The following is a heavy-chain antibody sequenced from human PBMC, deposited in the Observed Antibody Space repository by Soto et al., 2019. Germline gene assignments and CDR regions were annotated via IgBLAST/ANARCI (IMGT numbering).Heavy chain of an antibody. D-gene: IGHD2-15*01. CDR1: GGTFSSYV. CDR3: ARESRYCSGGSCYFLPGIDY. CDR2: IIPIFGTA. Sequence: QVQLVQSGAEVKKPGSSVKVSCKASGGTFSSYVISWVRQAPGQGLEWMGGIIPIFGTANYAQKFQGRVTITADESTSTAYMELSSLRSEDTAVYYCARESRYCSGGSCYFLPGIDYWGQGTLVTVSS. V-gene: IGHV1-69*12. J-gene: IGHJ4*02.